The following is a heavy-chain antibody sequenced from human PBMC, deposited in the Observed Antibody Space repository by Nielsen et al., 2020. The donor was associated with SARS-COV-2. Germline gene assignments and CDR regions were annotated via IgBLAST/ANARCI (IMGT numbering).Heavy chain of an antibody. Sequence: WIRQPPGKGLEWIGYIYYSGSTSYNPSLKSRVTISVDTSKNQFSLKLSSVTAADTAVYYCARTSYSGSYSLFDYWGQGTLVTVSS. D-gene: IGHD1-26*01. V-gene: IGHV4-59*01. CDR2: IYYSGST. J-gene: IGHJ4*02. CDR3: ARTSYSGSYSLFDY.